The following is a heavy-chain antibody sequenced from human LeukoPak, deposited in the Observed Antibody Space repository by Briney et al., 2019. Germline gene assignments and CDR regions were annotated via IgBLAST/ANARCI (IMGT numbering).Heavy chain of an antibody. CDR3: VRDFSRTRLERPFDY. D-gene: IGHD1-1*01. J-gene: IGHJ4*02. CDR2: IKQDGSDK. CDR1: GFTFSTYW. V-gene: IGHV3-7*01. Sequence: GGSLRLSCAASGFTFSTYWMTWVRQAPGKGLEWVANIKQDGSDKYYVDSVEGRFTISKDNAKNSLYLQMNSLRAEDTAVYYCVRDFSRTRLERPFDYWGQGTLVTVSS.